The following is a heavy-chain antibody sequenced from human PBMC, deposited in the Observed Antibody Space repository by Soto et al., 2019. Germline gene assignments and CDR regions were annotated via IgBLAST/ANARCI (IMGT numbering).Heavy chain of an antibody. Sequence: SETLSLTCTVSGGSISSGGYYWSWIRQHPGKGLEWIGYIYYSGSTNYNPSLKSRVTISVDTSKDQFSLKLSSVTAADTAVYYCARLSSYGLGGTWFDPWGQGTLVTVSS. CDR2: IYYSGST. CDR1: GGSISSGGYY. V-gene: IGHV4-61*08. CDR3: ARLSSYGLGGTWFDP. D-gene: IGHD5-18*01. J-gene: IGHJ5*02.